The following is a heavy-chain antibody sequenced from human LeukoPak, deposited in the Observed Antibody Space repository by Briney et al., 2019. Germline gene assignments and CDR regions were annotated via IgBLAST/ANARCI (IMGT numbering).Heavy chain of an antibody. CDR2: ISGSGGTT. J-gene: IGHJ5*02. CDR3: AKDREWYDI. Sequence: PGGSLRLSCAASGFTFNSHGMSWVRQAPGKGLEWVSGISGSGGTTYYADSVKGRFTISRDNSKNTLYLQMNSLRAEDTAVYYCAKDREWYDIWGQGTLVTVSS. V-gene: IGHV3-23*01. D-gene: IGHD1-26*01. CDR1: GFTFNSHG.